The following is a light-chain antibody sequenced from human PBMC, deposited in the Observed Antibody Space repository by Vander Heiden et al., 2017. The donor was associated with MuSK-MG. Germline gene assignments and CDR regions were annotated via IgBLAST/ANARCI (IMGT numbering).Light chain of an antibody. CDR3: KQYDIVPPVT. V-gene: IGKV1-33*01. CDR2: GAS. CDR1: QDISHY. Sequence: DIQMTQSPSSLSSSVGDRVTITCQASQDISHYLNWFQQKQGKATNLLSYGASMWEAGVPSRFRASGYETDVTFSISGLQPKDAATYYCKQYDIVPPVTFGPGTKVEIK. J-gene: IGKJ3*01.